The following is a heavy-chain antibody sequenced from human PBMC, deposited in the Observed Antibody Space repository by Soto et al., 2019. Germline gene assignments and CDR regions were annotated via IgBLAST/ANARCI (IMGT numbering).Heavy chain of an antibody. CDR3: ANNYDSSDY. V-gene: IGHV3-30*18. D-gene: IGHD3-22*01. J-gene: IGHJ4*02. CDR1: GFTFSSYG. CDR2: ISYDGSNK. Sequence: LSLTCAASGFTFSSYGMHWVRQAPGKGLEWVAVISYDGSNKYYADSVKGRFTISRDNSKNTLYLQMNSLRAEDTAVYYCANNYDSSDYWGQGTLVTVSS.